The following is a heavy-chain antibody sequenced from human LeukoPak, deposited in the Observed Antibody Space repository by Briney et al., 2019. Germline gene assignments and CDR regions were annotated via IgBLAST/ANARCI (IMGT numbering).Heavy chain of an antibody. CDR2: INHSGST. D-gene: IGHD2-21*02. J-gene: IGHJ3*02. Sequence: SETLSLTCAVYGGSFSGYYWSWIRQPPGKGLEWIGEINHSGSTNYNPSLKSRVTISVDTSKNQFSLKLSSVTAADTAVYYCARYSSHRHIVVVTAAFDIWGQGTMVTVSS. V-gene: IGHV4-34*01. CDR3: ARYSSHRHIVVVTAAFDI. CDR1: GGSFSGYY.